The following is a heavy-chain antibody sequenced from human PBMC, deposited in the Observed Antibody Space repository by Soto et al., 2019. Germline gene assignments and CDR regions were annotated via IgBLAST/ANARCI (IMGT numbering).Heavy chain of an antibody. Sequence: EVQLVESGGGLVKPGGSLRLSCAASGFTFSSYSMNWVRQAPGKGLEWVSSISSSSSYIYYADSVKGRFTISRDNAKNSLYLQMNSLTAEDTAVYYCARVSTAYYYGMDVWGQGTTVTVSS. J-gene: IGHJ6*02. CDR3: ARVSTAYYYGMDV. CDR1: GFTFSSYS. CDR2: ISSSSSYI. V-gene: IGHV3-21*01.